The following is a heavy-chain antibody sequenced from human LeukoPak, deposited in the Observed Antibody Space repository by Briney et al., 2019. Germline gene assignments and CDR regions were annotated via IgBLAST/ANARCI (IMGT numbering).Heavy chain of an antibody. CDR2: IIPVFGTA. V-gene: IGHV1-69*13. D-gene: IGHD6-19*01. CDR1: GGTFSSYA. CDR3: AILPLYKQWLVQIDY. J-gene: IGHJ4*02. Sequence: GASVKVSCKASGGTFSSYAISWVRQAPGQGLEWMGGIIPVFGTANYAQKFQGRVTITADESTSTAYMELSSLRSEDTAVYYCAILPLYKQWLVQIDYWGQGTLVTVSS.